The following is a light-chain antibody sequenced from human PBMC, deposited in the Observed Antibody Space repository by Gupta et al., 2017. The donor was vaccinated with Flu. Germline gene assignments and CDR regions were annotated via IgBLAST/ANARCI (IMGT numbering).Light chain of an antibody. CDR1: TGAVTSGYY. Sequence: TVVTPEPSLTVSPGGTVTLTCASSTGAVTSGYYPNWFQQNPGQAPRALIYSTDKKHSGTPARFSGSLRGGKAALTLSGVQLDDEAEYYCLRYYCGDQGVFGGGTKLTVL. J-gene: IGLJ3*02. CDR3: LRYYCGDQGV. CDR2: STD. V-gene: IGLV7-43*01.